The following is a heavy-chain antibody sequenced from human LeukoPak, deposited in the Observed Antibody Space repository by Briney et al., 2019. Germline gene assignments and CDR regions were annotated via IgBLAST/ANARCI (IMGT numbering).Heavy chain of an antibody. CDR3: ARDRSSTSRLIDY. J-gene: IGHJ4*02. V-gene: IGHV3-30*03. CDR1: GFTFSSYG. CDR2: ISYDGSNK. Sequence: GGSLRLSCAASGFTFSSYGMHWVRQAPGKGLEWVALISYDGSNKYYADSVKGRFTISRDNSKNTLYLQMNSLRAEDTAVYYCARDRSSTSRLIDYWGQGTLVTVSS. D-gene: IGHD2-2*01.